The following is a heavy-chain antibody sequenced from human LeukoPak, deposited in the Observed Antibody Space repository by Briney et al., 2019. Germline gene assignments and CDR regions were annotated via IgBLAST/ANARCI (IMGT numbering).Heavy chain of an antibody. CDR1: GGSISSYF. Sequence: KPSETLSLTCTVSGGSISSYFWSWIRQPAGKGLEWIGRIYYSGSTNHNPSLKSRVTISVDTSKNQFSLKLSSVTAADTAVYYCARHGTSGTNLNWFDPWGQGTLVTVSS. D-gene: IGHD1-1*01. V-gene: IGHV4-4*07. J-gene: IGHJ5*02. CDR2: IYYSGST. CDR3: ARHGTSGTNLNWFDP.